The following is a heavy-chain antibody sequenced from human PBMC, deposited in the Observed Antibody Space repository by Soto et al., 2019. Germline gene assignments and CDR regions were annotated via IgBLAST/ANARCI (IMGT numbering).Heavy chain of an antibody. CDR1: GFTFINSW. CDR2: IKPDGSQK. D-gene: IGHD1-7*01. J-gene: IGHJ4*02. V-gene: IGHV3-7*01. Sequence: EVQLVESGGDLVQPGGSLRLSCAASGFTFINSWMTWVRRAPGEGLEWVANIKPDGSQKYYVDSVKGRFTISRNNAENSLYLQMNSLRVEDTAVYYCMRDVISGTTWGQGTLVTVSS. CDR3: MRDVISGTT.